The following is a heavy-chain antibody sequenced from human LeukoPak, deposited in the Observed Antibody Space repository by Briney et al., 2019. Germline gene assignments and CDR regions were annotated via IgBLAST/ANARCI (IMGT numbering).Heavy chain of an antibody. CDR1: GYSISSGYY. D-gene: IGHD6-6*01. J-gene: IGHJ4*02. CDR3: AREGGSSSSEVY. CDR2: IFHGRNT. Sequence: SETLSLTCTVSGYSISSGYYWGWIRQPPGKGLEWIGSIFHGRNTYYNPSLKSRVTISIDTSKNQFSLKLSSVTAADTAVYYCAREGGSSSSEVYWGQGTLVTVSS. V-gene: IGHV4-38-2*02.